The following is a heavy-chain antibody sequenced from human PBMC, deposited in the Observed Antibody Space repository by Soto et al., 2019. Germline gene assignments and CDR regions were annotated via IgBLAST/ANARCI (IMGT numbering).Heavy chain of an antibody. Sequence: ASVKVSCKASGHTFTSYGISWVRQAPGQGLEWMGWISAYNGNTNYAQKLQGRVTMTTDTSTSTAYMELRGLRSDDTAVYYCARPDIVATLAFDIWGQGTMVTVSS. D-gene: IGHD5-12*01. V-gene: IGHV1-18*01. J-gene: IGHJ3*02. CDR2: ISAYNGNT. CDR3: ARPDIVATLAFDI. CDR1: GHTFTSYG.